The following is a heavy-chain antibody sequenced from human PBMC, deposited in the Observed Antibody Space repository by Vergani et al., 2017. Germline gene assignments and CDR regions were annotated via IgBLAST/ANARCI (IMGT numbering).Heavy chain of an antibody. CDR2: VNHGGST. J-gene: IGHJ4*02. V-gene: IGHV4-34*01. D-gene: IGHD3-16*02. Sequence: QVQLQEWGAGLLKTSETLSLTCGVSGGSFRDYYWSWIRQAPGMGLGWIGEVNHGGSTNYNPSLKSRVSISVDTSKNQFSLQLTSVTAADSALYFCASIARAPTRRNPPPDYWGQGILVTFSS. CDR1: GGSFRDYY. CDR3: ASIARAPTRRNPPPDY.